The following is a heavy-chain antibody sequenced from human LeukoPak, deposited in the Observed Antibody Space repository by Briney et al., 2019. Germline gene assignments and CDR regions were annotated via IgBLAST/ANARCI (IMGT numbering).Heavy chain of an antibody. CDR1: GFTFSSYG. V-gene: IGHV3-30*03. D-gene: IGHD6-19*01. Sequence: PGGSLRLSCAASGFTFSSYGMHWVRQAPGKGLEWVAVISYDGSNKYYADSVKGRFTISRDNSKNTLYLQMNSLRAENTAVYYCARDSIAVAGLDYWGQGTLVTVSS. J-gene: IGHJ4*02. CDR3: ARDSIAVAGLDY. CDR2: ISYDGSNK.